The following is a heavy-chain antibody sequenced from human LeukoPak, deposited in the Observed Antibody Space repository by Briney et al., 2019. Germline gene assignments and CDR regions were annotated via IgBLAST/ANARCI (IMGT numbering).Heavy chain of an antibody. CDR2: INHSGST. D-gene: IGHD3-10*01. CDR3: ARGRRTKVYYYGSGSYMSVNWFDP. J-gene: IGHJ5*02. CDR1: GGSFSGYY. V-gene: IGHV4-34*01. Sequence: SETLSLTCAVYGGSFSGYYWSWIRQPPGKGLEWIGEINHSGSTNYNPSLKSRVTISVDTSKNQFSLKLSSVTAADTAVYYCARGRRTKVYYYGSGSYMSVNWFDPWGQGTLVTVSS.